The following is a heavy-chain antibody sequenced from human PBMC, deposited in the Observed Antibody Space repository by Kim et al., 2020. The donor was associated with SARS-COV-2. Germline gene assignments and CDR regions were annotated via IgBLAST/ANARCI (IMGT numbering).Heavy chain of an antibody. CDR3: ARHPGNDLLTGYYVLDS. Sequence: GESLKISCKGSGFTCNNYWIAWVRQMPAKGLEWMGRIDPADSYTKYSPSFQGHVTISVDKSINTAYLQWGSLKASDTAIYYCARHPGNDLLTGYYVLDSWGQGTLVAASS. V-gene: IGHV5-10-1*01. J-gene: IGHJ4*02. CDR1: GFTCNNYW. CDR2: IDPADSYT. D-gene: IGHD3-9*01.